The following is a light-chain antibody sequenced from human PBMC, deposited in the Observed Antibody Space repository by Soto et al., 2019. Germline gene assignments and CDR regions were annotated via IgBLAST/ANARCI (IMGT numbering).Light chain of an antibody. CDR1: QSISSW. V-gene: IGKV1-5*03. CDR2: NAS. J-gene: IGKJ4*01. CDR3: RHYDTYPLT. Sequence: DIQMTQSPSTLSASVGDRVTITCRASQSISSWLAWYQQKPGKAPKLLLYNASSLESGVASRLSGSGSGKEFPLTISSLHDADFATYYCRHYDTYPLTVGGGTKVQIK.